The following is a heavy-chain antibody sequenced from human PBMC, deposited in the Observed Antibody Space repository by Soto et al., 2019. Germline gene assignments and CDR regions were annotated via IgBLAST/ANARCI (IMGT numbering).Heavy chain of an antibody. CDR1: GYTFYRYG. V-gene: IGHV1-18*01. D-gene: IGHD3-22*01. Sequence: QVQLVQSGAEVKKAGASVKVSCKASGYTFYRYGITWVRQAPGQGLEWMGWINPSNDNTNYAQKFRGRDTMTTDASTSTAHMELRSLKSDDTAVYYCARDTQQDSNGYYLEWFDPWGQGTLVTVSS. J-gene: IGHJ5*02. CDR3: ARDTQQDSNGYYLEWFDP. CDR2: INPSNDNT.